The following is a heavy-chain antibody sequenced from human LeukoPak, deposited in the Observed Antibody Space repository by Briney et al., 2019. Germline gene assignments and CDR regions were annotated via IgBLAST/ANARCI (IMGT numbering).Heavy chain of an antibody. CDR3: ARDFGFSGYSSSWYI. V-gene: IGHV1-2*02. CDR1: GYTFTGYY. CDR2: INPNSGGT. D-gene: IGHD6-13*01. J-gene: IGHJ4*02. Sequence: GASVKVSCKASGYTFTGYYMHWVRQAPGQGLEWMGWINPNSGGTNYAQKFQGRVTMTRDTSISTAYMELSRLRSDDTAVYYCARDFGFSGYSSSWYIWGQGTLVTVSS.